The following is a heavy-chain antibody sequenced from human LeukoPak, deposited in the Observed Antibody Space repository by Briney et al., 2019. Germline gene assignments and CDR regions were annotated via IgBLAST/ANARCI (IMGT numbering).Heavy chain of an antibody. Sequence: GASVKVSCKASGYTFTSYDINWVRQATGQGLEWMGWMNPNSGNTGYAQKFQGRVTVTRNTSISTAYMELSSLRSEDTAVYYCARDDGTTGTGANWFDPWGQGTLVTVSS. J-gene: IGHJ5*02. D-gene: IGHD1-1*01. V-gene: IGHV1-8*01. CDR2: MNPNSGNT. CDR1: GYTFTSYD. CDR3: ARDDGTTGTGANWFDP.